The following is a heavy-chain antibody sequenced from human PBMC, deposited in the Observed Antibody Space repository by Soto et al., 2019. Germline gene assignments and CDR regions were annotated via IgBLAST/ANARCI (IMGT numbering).Heavy chain of an antibody. J-gene: IGHJ4*02. CDR2: ILSNDEK. D-gene: IGHD2-2*01. V-gene: IGHV2-26*01. Sequence: QVTLKESGPVLVKPTETLTLTCTVSGFSLSNPKVGVSWIRQPPGKALEWLAHILSNDEKSYTTSLNSRLTIXKAXSKSQVVLTMTNVDPVDTATYYCARISQYAYDFDYWGQGTLVTVSS. CDR1: GFSLSNPKVG. CDR3: ARISQYAYDFDY.